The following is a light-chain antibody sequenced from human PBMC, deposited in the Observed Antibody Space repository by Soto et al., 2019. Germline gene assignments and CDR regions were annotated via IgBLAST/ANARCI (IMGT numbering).Light chain of an antibody. J-gene: IGKJ1*01. CDR1: QTIGRN. CDR2: AAS. CDR3: QQSYSTPQT. V-gene: IGKV1-39*01. Sequence: DIQMTQSPASLSASIGDRVTISCRASQTIGRNLNWYQQKPGKAPTLLIYAASSLQSGVPSRFSGSGSGTDFTLTISSLHPEDFATYHCQQSYSTPQTFGQGTKV.